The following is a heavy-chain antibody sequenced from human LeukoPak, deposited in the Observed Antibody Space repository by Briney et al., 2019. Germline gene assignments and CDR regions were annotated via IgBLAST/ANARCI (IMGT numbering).Heavy chain of an antibody. CDR1: GFVFSRDN. CDR3: VREVGRPKTFYFDS. Sequence: GGSLRLSCIASGFVFSRDNMNWVRQAPGRGLEWVAHISETIYYADSVQGRFTISRDNAKNSLYLQMSNLRVDDTAMYYCVREVGRPKTFYFDSWGRGTPVTVSS. J-gene: IGHJ4*02. CDR2: ISETI. V-gene: IGHV3-48*04. D-gene: IGHD3-16*01.